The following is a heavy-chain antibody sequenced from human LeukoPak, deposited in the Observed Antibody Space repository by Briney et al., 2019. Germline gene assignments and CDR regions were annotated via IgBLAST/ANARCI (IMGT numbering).Heavy chain of an antibody. D-gene: IGHD3-10*01. J-gene: IGHJ4*02. CDR1: GFSFGDYG. Sequence: GGSLRLSCTASGFSFGDYGMSWVRQAPGKGLEWISSISGGSSTIYYADSVKGRFTISRDNARNSLYLQMNSLRDGDTAVYYCARRDYGSGSFFGIDYWGQGTLVTVSS. V-gene: IGHV3-48*02. CDR3: ARRDYGSGSFFGIDY. CDR2: ISGGSSTI.